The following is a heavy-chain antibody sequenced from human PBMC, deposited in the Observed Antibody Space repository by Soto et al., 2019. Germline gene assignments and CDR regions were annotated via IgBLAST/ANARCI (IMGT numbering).Heavy chain of an antibody. J-gene: IGHJ6*03. CDR1: GVTVSYHG. CDR3: VKDYQAGEYGGSSFTYAGLVI. D-gene: IGHD3-10*01. V-gene: IGHV3-23*01. CDR2: ISYSSGYK. Sequence: CGARRPPWSATGVTVSYHGMGWVYQAPGKALGWRSTISYSSGYKYYADSVRGRFAGSRDNSKNTLYLQMNSVRAADWALYYRVKDYQAGEYGGSSFTYAGLVIWCKGTTV.